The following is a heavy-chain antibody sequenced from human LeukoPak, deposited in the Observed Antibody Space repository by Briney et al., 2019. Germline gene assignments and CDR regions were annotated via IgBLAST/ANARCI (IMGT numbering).Heavy chain of an antibody. V-gene: IGHV1-18*01. CDR1: GYTFTSYG. CDR2: ISAYNGNT. CDR3: ARVRGPNIVVVVAAYYFDY. D-gene: IGHD2-15*01. Sequence: ASVKVSCKASGYTFTSYGISWVRQAPGQGLEWMGWISAYNGNTNYAQKLQGRITMTTDTSTSTAYMELRSLRSDDTAVYYCARVRGPNIVVVVAAYYFDYWGQGTLVTVSS. J-gene: IGHJ4*02.